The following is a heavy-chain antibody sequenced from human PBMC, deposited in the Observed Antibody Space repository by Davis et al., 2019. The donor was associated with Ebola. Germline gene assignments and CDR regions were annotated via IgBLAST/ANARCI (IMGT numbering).Heavy chain of an antibody. D-gene: IGHD6-19*01. V-gene: IGHV3-74*01. CDR3: AKGTNRIAVAGMGQNN. CDR2: INSDGSST. Sequence: GESLKISCAASGFTFSSYWMHWVRQAPGKGLVWVSRINSDGSSTSYADSVKGRFTISRDDSKNTVFLQMNSLRVEDTAVYHCAKGTNRIAVAGMGQNNWGPGTLVTVSS. CDR1: GFTFSSYW. J-gene: IGHJ4*02.